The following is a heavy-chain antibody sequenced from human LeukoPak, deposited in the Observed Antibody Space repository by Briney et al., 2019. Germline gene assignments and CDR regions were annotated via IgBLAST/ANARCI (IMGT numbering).Heavy chain of an antibody. CDR1: GGSISSSSYY. J-gene: IGHJ3*02. Sequence: SETLSLTCTVSGGSISSSSYYWGWIRQPPGKGLEWIGSIYYSGSTYYNPSLKSRVTISVDTSKNQFSLKLSSVTAADTAVYYCARAYRGGDCIHDAFDIWGQGTMVTVSS. D-gene: IGHD2-21*02. V-gene: IGHV4-39*01. CDR2: IYYSGST. CDR3: ARAYRGGDCIHDAFDI.